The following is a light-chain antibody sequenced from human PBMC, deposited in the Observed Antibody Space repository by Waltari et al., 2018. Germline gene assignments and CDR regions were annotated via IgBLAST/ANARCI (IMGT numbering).Light chain of an antibody. CDR2: EVR. J-gene: IGLJ2*01. Sequence: QSALTQPASVSGSPGQSITISCTGSSRDGGSYNLVSWYQQHPGKAPKLMIYEVRKRPSGVSNRFSGSKSGNTASLTISGLQAEDEADYYCCSYAGSSTLVFGGGTKLTVL. CDR1: SRDGGSYNL. V-gene: IGLV2-23*02. CDR3: CSYAGSSTLV.